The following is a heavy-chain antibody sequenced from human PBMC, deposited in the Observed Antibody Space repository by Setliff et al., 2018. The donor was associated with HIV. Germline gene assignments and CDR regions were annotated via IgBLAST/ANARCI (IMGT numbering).Heavy chain of an antibody. CDR3: ARSKTFYDFWGGYYTHGAFKI. D-gene: IGHD3-3*01. V-gene: IGHV4-39*01. CDR2: IFYSGIT. Sequence: SETLSLTCTVSGGSFTSRSYYWGGIRQPPGKGLEWIGSIFYSGITYYHPSLKSRVTISVDTSTNQFSLNLTSVTAADTAVYYCARSKTFYDFWGGYYTHGAFKIWGLGTMVTVSS. CDR1: GGSFTSRSYY. J-gene: IGHJ3*02.